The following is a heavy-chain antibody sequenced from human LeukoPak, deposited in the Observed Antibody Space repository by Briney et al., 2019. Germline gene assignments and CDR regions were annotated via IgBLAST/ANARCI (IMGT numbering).Heavy chain of an antibody. CDR3: AREGLTSSGSYSFDY. CDR1: GFTVSSNF. Sequence: QPGGSLRLSCAASGFTVSSNFMSWVRQAPGKGLEWVSVIYSGGSTYYADSVKGRFTISRDNSKNTLYLQMNSLRAEDTAVYYCAREGLTSSGSYSFDYWGQGTLVTVSS. D-gene: IGHD3-10*01. J-gene: IGHJ4*02. V-gene: IGHV3-53*01. CDR2: IYSGGST.